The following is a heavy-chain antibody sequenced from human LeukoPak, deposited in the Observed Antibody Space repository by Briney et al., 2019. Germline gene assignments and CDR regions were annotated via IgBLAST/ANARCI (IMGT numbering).Heavy chain of an antibody. CDR1: GFSFSGYA. CDR2: ISSSSSYI. Sequence: PGRSLRLSCAASGFSFSGYAIHWVRQAPGKGLEWVSSISSSSSYIYYADSVKGRFTISRDNAKNSLYLQMNSLRAEDTAVYYCARSQDSSGYYYYYYMDVWGKGTTVTVSS. CDR3: ARSQDSSGYYYYYYMDV. D-gene: IGHD6-19*01. J-gene: IGHJ6*03. V-gene: IGHV3-21*01.